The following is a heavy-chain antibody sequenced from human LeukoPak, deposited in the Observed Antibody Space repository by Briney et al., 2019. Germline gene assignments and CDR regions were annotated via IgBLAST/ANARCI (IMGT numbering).Heavy chain of an antibody. CDR2: ISAYNGNT. CDR1: GYTFTSYG. D-gene: IGHD6-6*01. CDR3: ARDLRKYSSSSMVWYFDY. Sequence: ASVKVSCKASGYTFTSYGISWVRQAPGQGLEWMGWISAYNGNTNYAQKLQGRVTMTTDTSTSTAYMELSSLRSEDTAVYYCARDLRKYSSSSMVWYFDYWGQGTLVTVSS. J-gene: IGHJ4*02. V-gene: IGHV1-18*01.